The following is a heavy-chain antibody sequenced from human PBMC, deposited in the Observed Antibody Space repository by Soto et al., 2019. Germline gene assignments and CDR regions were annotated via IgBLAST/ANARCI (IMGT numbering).Heavy chain of an antibody. CDR1: GFTFSSYA. Sequence: EVQLLESGGGLVQPGGSLRLSCAASGFTFSSYAMSWVRQAPGKGLEWVSAISGSGGSTYYADSVKGRFTISRDNSKNTLYLQMNSLRAEDKAVYYCAKDYDILTGYVTYYYYGMDVWGQGTTVTVSS. D-gene: IGHD3-9*01. CDR2: ISGSGGST. CDR3: AKDYDILTGYVTYYYYGMDV. V-gene: IGHV3-23*01. J-gene: IGHJ6*02.